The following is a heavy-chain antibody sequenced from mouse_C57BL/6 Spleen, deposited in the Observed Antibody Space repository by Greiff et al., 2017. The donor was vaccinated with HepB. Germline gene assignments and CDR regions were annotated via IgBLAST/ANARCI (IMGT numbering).Heavy chain of an antibody. CDR3: TREGGFYYGSPYAMDY. CDR2: ISSGGDYI. CDR1: GFTFSSYA. J-gene: IGHJ4*01. Sequence: EVMLVESGEGLVKPGGSLKLSCAASGFTFSSYAMSWVRQTPEKRLEWVAYISSGGDYIYYADTVKGRFTISRDNARNTLYLQMSSLKSEDTAMYYCTREGGFYYGSPYAMDYWGQGTSVTVSS. D-gene: IGHD1-1*01. V-gene: IGHV5-9-1*02.